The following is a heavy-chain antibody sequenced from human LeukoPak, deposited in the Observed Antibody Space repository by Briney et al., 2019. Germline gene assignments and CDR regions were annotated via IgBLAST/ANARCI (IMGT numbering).Heavy chain of an antibody. CDR1: GFNFGTYA. CDR3: AQQVGYCSSGSCYFTY. J-gene: IGHJ1*01. D-gene: IGHD2-15*01. V-gene: IGHV3-23*01. CDR2: ISNTGGST. Sequence: GGSLRLSCAASGFNFGTYAMSWVRQAPGKGLEWVSAISNTGGSTYYADSVKGRFTISRDKSKNTLSLQMNSLRAEDTAVYYCAQQVGYCSSGSCYFTYWGQGTLVTVSS.